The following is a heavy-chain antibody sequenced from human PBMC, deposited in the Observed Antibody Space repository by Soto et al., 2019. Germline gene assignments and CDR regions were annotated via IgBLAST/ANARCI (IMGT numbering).Heavy chain of an antibody. CDR2: INWNSGSI. D-gene: IGHD5-18*01. J-gene: IGHJ5*02. Sequence: PGGSLRLSCAASGFTFDDYAMHWVRQVPGKGLEWVSGINWNSGSIGYGDSVKGRFAISRDNAKNSLHLQMSSLRSEDTAVYYCARDRVQLGLKPAGWFDPWGQGTLVTVSS. CDR1: GFTFDDYA. CDR3: ARDRVQLGLKPAGWFDP. V-gene: IGHV3-9*01.